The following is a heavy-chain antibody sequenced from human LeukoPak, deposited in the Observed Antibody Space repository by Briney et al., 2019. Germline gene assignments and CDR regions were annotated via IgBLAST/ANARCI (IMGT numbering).Heavy chain of an antibody. J-gene: IGHJ4*02. CDR3: AKRGTVHVVDTAMAGGLSFDY. D-gene: IGHD5-18*01. V-gene: IGHV3-30*02. CDR1: GFTFSSYG. CDR2: IRYDGSNK. Sequence: GGSLRLSCAASGFTFSSYGMHWVRQAPGKGLEWVAFIRYDGSNKYYADSVKGRFTISRDNSKNTLYLQMNSLRAEDTAVFYCAKRGTVHVVDTAMAGGLSFDYWGQGTLVTVSS.